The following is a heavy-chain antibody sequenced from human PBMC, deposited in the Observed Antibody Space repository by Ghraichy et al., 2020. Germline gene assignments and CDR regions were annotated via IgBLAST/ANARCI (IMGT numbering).Heavy chain of an antibody. CDR3: ARYIVATTDDAFDI. V-gene: IGHV3-21*01. D-gene: IGHD5-12*01. CDR1: GFTFSSYS. J-gene: IGHJ3*02. Sequence: GESLNISCAASGFTFSSYSMNWVRQAPGKGLEWVSSTSSRSTYIYYADSVKGRFTISRDNAKNSLYLQMNSLRAEDTAVYYCARYIVATTDDAFDIWGQGPMVPVSS. CDR2: TSSRSTYI.